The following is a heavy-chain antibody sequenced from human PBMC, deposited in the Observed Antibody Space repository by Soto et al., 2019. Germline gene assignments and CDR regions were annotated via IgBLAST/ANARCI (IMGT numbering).Heavy chain of an antibody. Sequence: EVQLVESGGGLVMPGESLRLSCAASGFTFNNDWMSWVRQAPGKGLEWVGRMKTKTDGGTTDYTAAVKGRFTIVSDDSENTLYLHMNSLKTEDSAAYYWTEDHTEGVWGKGTTVTVSS. V-gene: IGHV3-15*01. J-gene: IGHJ6*04. CDR2: MKTKTDGGTT. CDR1: GFTFNNDW. CDR3: TEDHTEGV.